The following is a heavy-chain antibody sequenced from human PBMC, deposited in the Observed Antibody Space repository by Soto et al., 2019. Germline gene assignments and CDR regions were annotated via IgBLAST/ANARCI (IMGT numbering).Heavy chain of an antibody. V-gene: IGHV4-59*08. Sequence: SETLSLTCTVSGGSISSYYWSWIRQPPGKGLEWIGYIYYSGRTNYNPSLKSRVAISVDTSKNQFSLKLSSVTAADTAVYYCARHQGRRYWFDPWGQGTLVTVSS. CDR1: GGSISSYY. J-gene: IGHJ5*02. CDR2: IYYSGRT. CDR3: ARHQGRRYWFDP.